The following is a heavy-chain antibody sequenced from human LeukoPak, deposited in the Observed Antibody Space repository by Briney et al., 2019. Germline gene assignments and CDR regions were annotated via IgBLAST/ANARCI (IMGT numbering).Heavy chain of an antibody. V-gene: IGHV4-39*07. CDR3: ARWAGGYFKNFDY. D-gene: IGHD3-22*01. J-gene: IGHJ4*02. CDR2: IYYSGNT. Sequence: RTSETLSLTCTVSGVSISSSNSYWGWIRQPPGKGLEWIGSIYYSGNTYYNASLKSQVSISIDTSKNQFSLKLRSVTAADTAVYFCARWAGGYFKNFDYWGQGTLVTVSS. CDR1: GVSISSSNSY.